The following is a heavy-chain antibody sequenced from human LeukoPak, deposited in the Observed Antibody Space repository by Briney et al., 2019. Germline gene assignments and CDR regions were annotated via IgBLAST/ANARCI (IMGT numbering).Heavy chain of an antibody. CDR3: VRLYCSSTSCYAENYYYYGLDV. Sequence: ASVKVSCKASGYTFTSYDINWVRQATGQGLEWMGWMNPNSGNTGYAQKFQGRVTMTRNTSISTAYMELSSPRSEDTAVYYCVRLYCSSTSCYAENYYYYGLDVWGQGTTVTVSS. CDR2: MNPNSGNT. V-gene: IGHV1-8*01. D-gene: IGHD2-2*01. CDR1: GYTFTSYD. J-gene: IGHJ6*02.